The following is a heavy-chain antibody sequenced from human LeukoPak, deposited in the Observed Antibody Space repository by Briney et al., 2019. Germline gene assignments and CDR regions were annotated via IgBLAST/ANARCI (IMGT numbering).Heavy chain of an antibody. J-gene: IGHJ4*02. V-gene: IGHV3-53*01. CDR3: ARAGYDSSGYYFPFDY. CDR2: IYSGGST. CDR1: GFTVSSNY. D-gene: IGHD3-22*01. Sequence: GGSLRLSCAASGFTVSSNYMSWVRQAPGKGLEWVSVIYSGGSTYYADSVKGRFTISRDNSKNTLYLQMNSLRAEDTAVYYCARAGYDSSGYYFPFDYWGQGTLVTVSS.